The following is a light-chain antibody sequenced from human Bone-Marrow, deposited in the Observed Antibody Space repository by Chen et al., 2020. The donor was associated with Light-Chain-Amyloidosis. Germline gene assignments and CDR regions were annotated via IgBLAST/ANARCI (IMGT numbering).Light chain of an antibody. CDR3: QQRSNWPPLT. CDR1: QSVSSH. Sequence: EIVLTQSPATLSLSPGERATLSCRASQSVSSHLAWYQQKPGQAPRLLIYDASNRATCVPARFSGSGSGTDFTITISRLEPQDLAVYYCQQRSNWPPLTFGGGTKVEIK. J-gene: IGKJ4*01. CDR2: DAS. V-gene: IGKV3-11*01.